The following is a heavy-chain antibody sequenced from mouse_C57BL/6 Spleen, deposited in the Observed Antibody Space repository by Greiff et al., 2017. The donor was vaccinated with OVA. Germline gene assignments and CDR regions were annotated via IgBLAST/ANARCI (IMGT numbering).Heavy chain of an antibody. Sequence: VQLKESGPELVKPGASVKISCKASGYAFSSSWMNWVKQRPGKGLEWIGRIYPGDGDTNYNGKFKGKATLTADKSSSTAYMQLSSLTSEDSAVYFCASYDGYYLLFAYWGQGTLVTVSA. CDR3: ASYDGYYLLFAY. CDR2: IYPGDGDT. CDR1: GYAFSSSW. V-gene: IGHV1-82*01. D-gene: IGHD2-3*01. J-gene: IGHJ3*01.